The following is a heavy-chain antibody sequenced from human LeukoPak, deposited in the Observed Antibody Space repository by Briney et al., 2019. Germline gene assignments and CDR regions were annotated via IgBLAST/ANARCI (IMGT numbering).Heavy chain of an antibody. CDR3: FQAEDGIRYRANNWFDP. D-gene: IGHD3-9*01. Sequence: SETLARTGTVSRVSISRSSYYAGWIRQPPGNELEWIGRIHYSERTNYNPSLKSRVPISVDTSKNQFSLKLSSVTAADTAVYYFFQAEDGIRYRANNWFDPWGQGTLVTVSS. J-gene: IGHJ5*02. V-gene: IGHV4-39*07. CDR1: RVSISRSSYY. CDR2: IHYSERT.